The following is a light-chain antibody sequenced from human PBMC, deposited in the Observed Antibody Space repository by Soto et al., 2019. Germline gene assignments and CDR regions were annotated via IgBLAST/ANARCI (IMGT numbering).Light chain of an antibody. Sequence: EIVLTQSPGTLSLSPGERATLSCRASQSVDSTYLTWYQQKPGQAPRLLIYGASGRATGIPDRFSGSGSGTDFTLTISRLEPEDFAVYYCQQREHWPPITFGQGTRLEIK. CDR3: QQREHWPPIT. CDR1: QSVDSTY. V-gene: IGKV3D-20*02. CDR2: GAS. J-gene: IGKJ5*01.